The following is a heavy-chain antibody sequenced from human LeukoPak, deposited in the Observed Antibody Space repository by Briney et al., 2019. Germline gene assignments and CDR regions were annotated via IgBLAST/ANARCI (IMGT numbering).Heavy chain of an antibody. J-gene: IGHJ4*02. V-gene: IGHV3-7*04. CDR1: GFTFSSYW. CDR3: ARGRGSYGYYFDY. Sequence: PGGSLRLSCAASGFTFSSYWMSWVRQAPGKGLEWVANIKQDGSEKYYVDSAKGRFTISRDNAKNSLYLQMNSLRAEDTAVYYCARGRGSYGYYFDYWGQGTLVTVSS. CDR2: IKQDGSEK. D-gene: IGHD5-18*01.